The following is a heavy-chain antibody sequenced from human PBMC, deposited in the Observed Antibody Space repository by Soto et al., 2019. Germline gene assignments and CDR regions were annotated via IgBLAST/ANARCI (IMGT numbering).Heavy chain of an antibody. Sequence: GASVKVSCKASGYTFTTYGFSWVRQAPGQGLECVGWISAYNGNTHYSQKFQGRVTMTTDTSTSTAYMELRSLTSGDTAVYYCARDQVVVAAKQQGYYYGMDVWG. CDR1: GYTFTTYG. J-gene: IGHJ6*02. CDR2: ISAYNGNT. V-gene: IGHV1-18*04. CDR3: ARDQVVVAAKQQGYYYGMDV. D-gene: IGHD2-15*01.